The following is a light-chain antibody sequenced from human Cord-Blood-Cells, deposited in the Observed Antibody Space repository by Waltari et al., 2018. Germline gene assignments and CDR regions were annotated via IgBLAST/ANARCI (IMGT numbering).Light chain of an antibody. Sequence: QSVLTQPPSASGTPGQRVTISCSGSSSNIGSNYVYWYQQLPGTAPKLLIYRNNQRPPGVPDRVSGSKSDTSASLAISGLRSEDEADYYCAAWDDSLSGWVFGGGTKLTVL. V-gene: IGLV1-47*01. CDR3: AAWDDSLSGWV. CDR1: SSNIGSNY. CDR2: RNN. J-gene: IGLJ3*02.